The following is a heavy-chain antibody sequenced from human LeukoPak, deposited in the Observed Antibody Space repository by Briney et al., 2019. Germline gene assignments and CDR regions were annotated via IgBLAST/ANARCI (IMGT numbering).Heavy chain of an antibody. V-gene: IGHV4-34*01. D-gene: IGHD3-22*01. J-gene: IGHJ3*02. CDR1: GGSFSGYY. CDR3: ARDYYYDSSSEDAFDI. CDR2: INHSGST. Sequence: SETLSLTCAVYGGSFSGYYWSWIRQPPGKGLEWIGEINHSGSTNYNPSLKSRVTISVDTSKNHFSLKLSSVTAADTAVYYCARDYYYDSSSEDAFDIWGQGTMVTVSP.